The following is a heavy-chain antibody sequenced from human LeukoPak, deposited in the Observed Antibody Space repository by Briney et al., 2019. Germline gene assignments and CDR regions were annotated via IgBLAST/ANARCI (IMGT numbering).Heavy chain of an antibody. CDR3: AKSPKMKLTPYYFDY. D-gene: IGHD3-9*01. CDR1: GFTFSSYS. J-gene: IGHJ4*02. V-gene: IGHV3-21*01. CDR2: ISSSSSYI. Sequence: GGSLRLSCAASGFTFSSYSMNWVRQAPGKGLEWVSSISSSSSYIYYADSVKGRFTISRDNAKNSLYLQMNSLRAEDTAVYYCAKSPKMKLTPYYFDYWGQGTLVTVSS.